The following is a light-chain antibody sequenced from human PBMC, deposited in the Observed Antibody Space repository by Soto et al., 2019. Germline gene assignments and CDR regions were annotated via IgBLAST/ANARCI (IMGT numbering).Light chain of an antibody. J-gene: IGKJ1*01. Sequence: DIQMTQSPSTLSASVGDRVTITCRASQSISSRLAWYQQKPGKAPKFLIYDASSLESGVPSRFSGSGSGTEFTLTISSLQPDDFATYYCQQYNSYPWTFGQGTKVEIK. CDR2: DAS. CDR1: QSISSR. CDR3: QQYNSYPWT. V-gene: IGKV1-5*01.